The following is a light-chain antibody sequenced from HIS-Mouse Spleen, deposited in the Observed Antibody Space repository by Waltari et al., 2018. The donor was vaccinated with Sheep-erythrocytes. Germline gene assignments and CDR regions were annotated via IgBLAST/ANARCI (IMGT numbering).Light chain of an antibody. CDR2: AAS. CDR1: QGIRNA. V-gene: IGKV1-6*01. Sequence: AIQMTQSPSSLSASVGASVTITCRASQGIRNALGWYQQKPGKAPKLLIYAASSLQSGVPSRFSGSGSGTDFTLTISSLQPEDFATYYCLQDYNYPLTFGGGTKVEIK. CDR3: LQDYNYPLT. J-gene: IGKJ4*01.